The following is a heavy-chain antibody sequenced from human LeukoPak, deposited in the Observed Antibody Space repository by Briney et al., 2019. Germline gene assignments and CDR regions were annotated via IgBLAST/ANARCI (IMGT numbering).Heavy chain of an antibody. V-gene: IGHV1-18*01. Sequence: ASVKVSCKASGYTFTTYGIGWVRQAPGQGPEWMGWLSAYNGHTNYAQKLQGRVTMTTDTTTSTAYMEVRSLRSDDTAVYYCARADITSFGVVINFDHWGQGSLVSVSS. D-gene: IGHD3-3*01. CDR1: GYTFTTYG. J-gene: IGHJ4*02. CDR3: ARADITSFGVVINFDH. CDR2: LSAYNGHT.